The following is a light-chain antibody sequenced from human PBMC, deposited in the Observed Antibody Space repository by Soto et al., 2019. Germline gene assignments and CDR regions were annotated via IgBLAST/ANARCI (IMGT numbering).Light chain of an antibody. CDR2: DGS. V-gene: IGLV2-23*01. CDR3: CSFAGGATVV. J-gene: IGLJ2*01. CDR1: SSDVGSYNL. Sequence: QSALTQPASVSGSPGQSITISCTGISSDVGSYNLVSRYQHHPGKGPKLMIYDGSNRPSGVSNRFSGSKSGSTASLTISGLQDEDEADYYCCSFAGGATVVFGGGTQLTVL.